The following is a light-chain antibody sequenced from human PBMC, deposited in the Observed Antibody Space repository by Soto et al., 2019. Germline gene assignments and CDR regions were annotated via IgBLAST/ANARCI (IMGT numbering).Light chain of an antibody. CDR3: SSYTSSSTLEGV. V-gene: IGLV2-14*01. Sequence: QSVLTQPASVSGSPGQSITISCTGTSRNVVGYNYVSWYQQHPGKAPKLMIYDVSNRPSGVSNRFSGSKSGNTASLTISGLQAEDEADYYCSSYTSSSTLEGVFGTGTKVTVL. CDR1: SRNVVGYNY. CDR2: DVS. J-gene: IGLJ1*01.